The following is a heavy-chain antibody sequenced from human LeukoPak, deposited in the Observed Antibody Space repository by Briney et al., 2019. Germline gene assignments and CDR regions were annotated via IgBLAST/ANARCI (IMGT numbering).Heavy chain of an antibody. J-gene: IGHJ4*02. CDR3: ARDQGSSGFDY. D-gene: IGHD1-1*01. V-gene: IGHV3-7*01. CDR1: GFTVSSNY. Sequence: PGGSLRLSCAASGFTVSSNYMSWVRQAPGKGLEWVANIKQDGSEKYYVDSVKGRFTISRDNAKNSLYLQMNSLRAEDTAVYYCARDQGSSGFDYWGQGTLVTVSS. CDR2: IKQDGSEK.